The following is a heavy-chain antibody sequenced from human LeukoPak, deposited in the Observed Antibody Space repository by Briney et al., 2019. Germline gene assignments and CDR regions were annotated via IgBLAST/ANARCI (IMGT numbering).Heavy chain of an antibody. CDR2: LFYSGST. CDR1: GGSISSASFY. D-gene: IGHD3-3*01. CDR3: ARGTRITIFGVVTPAGYNWFDP. Sequence: SEPLSLTCTVSGGSISSASFYWAWIRQPPGKGLEWIGNLFYSGSTYYKPSLESRVTILVDTSKNQFSLKLRSVTAADTAVYYCARGTRITIFGVVTPAGYNWFDPWGQGTLVTVSS. V-gene: IGHV4-39*07. J-gene: IGHJ5*02.